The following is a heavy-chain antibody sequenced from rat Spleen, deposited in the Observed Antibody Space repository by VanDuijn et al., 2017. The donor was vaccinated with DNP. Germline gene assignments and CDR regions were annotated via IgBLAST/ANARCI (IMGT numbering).Heavy chain of an antibody. CDR3: ARWTRYFDY. J-gene: IGHJ2*01. D-gene: IGHD1-7*01. V-gene: IGHV3-1*01. CDR1: GYSITSNY. Sequence: EVQLQESGSGLVKPSQSLSLTCSVTGYSITSNYWGWIRKFPGNKMEYIGHISYSGNTNYNPSLKSRISITRDTSKNHFFLHLNSVTTEDTAIYYCARWTRYFDYWGQGVMVTVSS. CDR2: ISYSGNT.